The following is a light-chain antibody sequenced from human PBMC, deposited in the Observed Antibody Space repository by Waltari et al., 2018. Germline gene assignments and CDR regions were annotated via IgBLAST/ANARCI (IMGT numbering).Light chain of an antibody. V-gene: IGLV3-1*01. Sequence: SYELTQPPSVPVSPGQTASITCSGDKLGDKYACWYQQKPGQSPVLVIYQDTKRPSGIPERFSGPNSGNTATLTISGTQAMDESDYYCQAWDSSTARVVFGGGTKLTVL. CDR3: QAWDSSTARVV. CDR2: QDT. J-gene: IGLJ2*01. CDR1: KLGDKY.